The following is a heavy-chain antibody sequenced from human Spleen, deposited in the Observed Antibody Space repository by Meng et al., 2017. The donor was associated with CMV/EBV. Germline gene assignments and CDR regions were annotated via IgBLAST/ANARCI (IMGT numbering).Heavy chain of an antibody. Sequence: GESLKISCEASGFTFSSYEMNWVRQAPGKGLEWVSYISGSGGIIYYADSVEGRFTISRDNAKNSLYLQMNSLRVEDTAVYYCARDVHYAFDIWGQGTMVTVSS. J-gene: IGHJ3*02. CDR3: ARDVHYAFDI. CDR1: GFTFSSYE. CDR2: ISGSGGII. V-gene: IGHV3-48*03.